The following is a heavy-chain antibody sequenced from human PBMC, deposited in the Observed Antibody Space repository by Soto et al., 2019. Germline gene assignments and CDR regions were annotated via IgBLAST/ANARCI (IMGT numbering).Heavy chain of an antibody. CDR1: GGSISSSSYY. CDR3: ARLGTGINYSDSSGYAEYFQH. CDR2: IYYSGST. V-gene: IGHV4-39*01. D-gene: IGHD3-22*01. Sequence: QLQLQESGPGLVKPSETLSLTCTVSGGSISSSSYYWGWIRQPPGKGLEWIGSIYYSGSTYYNPSLKSRVTIAVDPSNTQFSLRLSSVTAADAAVHYCARLGTGINYSDSSGYAEYFQHWGQGTLVTVSS. J-gene: IGHJ1*01.